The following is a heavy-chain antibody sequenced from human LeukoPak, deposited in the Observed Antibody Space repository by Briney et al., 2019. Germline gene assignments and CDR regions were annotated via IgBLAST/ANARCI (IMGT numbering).Heavy chain of an antibody. V-gene: IGHV3-15*01. CDR2: IKGKIDGGRT. CDR3: STSGQHWDVFDY. CDR1: GFTFSNAW. J-gene: IGHJ4*02. Sequence: KPGGSLRLSCAASGFTFSNAWMSWVRQVPGKGLEWVGRIKGKIDGGRTDYAAPVKGRFTISRDDSKNTLYLQMNSLKTEDTAVYHCSTSGQHWDVFDYWGQGTLVTVSS. D-gene: IGHD1-1*01.